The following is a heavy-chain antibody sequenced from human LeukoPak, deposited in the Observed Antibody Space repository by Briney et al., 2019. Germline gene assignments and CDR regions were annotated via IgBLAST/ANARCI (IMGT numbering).Heavy chain of an antibody. J-gene: IGHJ4*02. CDR2: IYYSGST. V-gene: IGHV4-59*08. CDR3: AMGGSYYWTDYDY. D-gene: IGHD1-26*01. CDR1: GGSISSYY. Sequence: PSETLSLTCTVSGGSISSYYWSWIRQPPGKGLEWIGYIYYSGSTNYNPSLKSRVTISVDTSKNQFSLKLSSVTAADTAVYYCAMGGSYYWTDYDYWGQGTLVTVSS.